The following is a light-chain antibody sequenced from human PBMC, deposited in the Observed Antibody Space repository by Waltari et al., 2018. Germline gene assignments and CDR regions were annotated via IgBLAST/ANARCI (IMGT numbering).Light chain of an antibody. J-gene: IGKJ4*01. CDR1: RDINNY. Sequence: DIQMTQSPASLPASVGDRVPITCRSRRDINNYLAWYQQKPGKVPKLIIYATSTLQAGVPSRFSGSGFRRDFTLTISSLQPEDVATYYCQKLDGAPFAFGGGTKVE. V-gene: IGKV1-27*01. CDR3: QKLDGAPFA. CDR2: ATS.